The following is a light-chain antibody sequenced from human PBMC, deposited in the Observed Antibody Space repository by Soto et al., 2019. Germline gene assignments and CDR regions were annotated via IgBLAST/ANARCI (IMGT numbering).Light chain of an antibody. CDR2: QAS. CDR3: QQYNVYPWT. Sequence: DIQMTQSPSTLSASVGDRVTITCRASQTINTWLAWYQQKLGKAPKFVIYQASSLESGVPSRFSGSGSGTEFTLTISSLQPEDFATYYCQQYNVYPWTFGQGTKVEIK. CDR1: QTINTW. V-gene: IGKV1-5*03. J-gene: IGKJ1*01.